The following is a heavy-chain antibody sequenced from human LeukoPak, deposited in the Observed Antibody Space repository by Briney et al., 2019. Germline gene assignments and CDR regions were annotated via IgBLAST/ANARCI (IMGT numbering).Heavy chain of an antibody. J-gene: IGHJ4*02. CDR1: GFTFDDYA. Sequence: QAGGSLRLSCGASGFTFDDYAMHWVRQAPGKGLEWVSGISWNSGSIGYADSVKGRFTISRDNAKNSLYLQMNSLRAEDTALYYCAKDTGYSYGSGNYFDYWGQGTLVTVSS. D-gene: IGHD5-18*01. CDR2: ISWNSGSI. V-gene: IGHV3-9*01. CDR3: AKDTGYSYGSGNYFDY.